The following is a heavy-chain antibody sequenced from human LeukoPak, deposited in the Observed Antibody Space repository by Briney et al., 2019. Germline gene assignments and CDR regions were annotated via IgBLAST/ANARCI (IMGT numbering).Heavy chain of an antibody. V-gene: IGHV4-38-2*02. J-gene: IGHJ5*02. CDR2: GYHSGST. D-gene: IGHD3/OR15-3a*01. CDR1: GYSISSGYY. CDR3: ARARAIFGLVFDP. Sequence: SETLSLTCTVSGYSISSGYYWAWIRQPPGKGLEWIGNGYHSGSTYYNPSLKSRVTILVDTSKNQLSLNLTSVTAADTALYYCARARAIFGLVFDPWGRGTLVTVSS.